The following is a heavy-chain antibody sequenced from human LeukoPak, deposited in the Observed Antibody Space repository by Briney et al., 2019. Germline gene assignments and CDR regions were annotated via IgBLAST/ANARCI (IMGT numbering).Heavy chain of an antibody. D-gene: IGHD3-10*01. CDR1: GYTFTSYY. CDR3: ARVQGELLLNWFDP. Sequence: GASVKVSCKSSGYTFTSYYLHWVRQAPGQGLEWMGIINPSGGSTSYAQKFQGRVTITADKSTSTAYMELSSLRSEDTAVYYCARVQGELLLNWFDPWGQGTLVTVSS. J-gene: IGHJ5*02. CDR2: INPSGGST. V-gene: IGHV1-46*01.